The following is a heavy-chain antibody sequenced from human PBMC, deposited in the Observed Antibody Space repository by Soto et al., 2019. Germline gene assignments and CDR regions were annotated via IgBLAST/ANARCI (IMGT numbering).Heavy chain of an antibody. CDR2: ISSSSSYI. CDR1: GFTFSSYS. D-gene: IGHD3-9*01. CDR3: ARGERVLRYSDSRPRVGLNTDY. J-gene: IGHJ4*02. Sequence: GGSLRLSCAASGFTFSSYSMNWVRQAPGKGLEWVSSISSSSSYIYYADSVKGRFTISRDNAKNSLYLQMNSLRAEDTAVYYCARGERVLRYSDSRPRVGLNTDYWGQGTPVTGAS. V-gene: IGHV3-21*01.